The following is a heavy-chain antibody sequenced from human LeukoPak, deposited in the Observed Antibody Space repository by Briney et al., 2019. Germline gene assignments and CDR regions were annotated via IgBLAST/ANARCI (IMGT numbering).Heavy chain of an antibody. CDR3: ARLPGYYDSSGQALRYFDL. J-gene: IGHJ2*01. CDR1: GGSISSYY. D-gene: IGHD3-22*01. CDR2: TYTSGST. Sequence: PSETLSLTCTVSGGSISSYYWSWIRQPAGKGLEWIGRTYTSGSTNYNPSLKSRVTMSVDTSKNQFSLKLSSVTAADTAVYYCARLPGYYDSSGQALRYFDLWGRGTLVTVSS. V-gene: IGHV4-4*07.